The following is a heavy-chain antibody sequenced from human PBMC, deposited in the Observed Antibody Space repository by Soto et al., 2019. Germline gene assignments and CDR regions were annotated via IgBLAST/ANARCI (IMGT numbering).Heavy chain of an antibody. Sequence: QVQLQESGPGLVKPSQTLSLTCTVSGGSISSGGYYWSWIRQHPGKGLEWIGYIYYSGSTYYNPSLKSRVTISVDTSKNQFSLKLSSVTAADTAVYYCGGSRRREIRRAAILGFDYWGQGTLVTVSS. D-gene: IGHD2-2*02. CDR1: GGSISSGGYY. CDR3: GGSRRREIRRAAILGFDY. CDR2: IYYSGST. J-gene: IGHJ4*02. V-gene: IGHV4-31*03.